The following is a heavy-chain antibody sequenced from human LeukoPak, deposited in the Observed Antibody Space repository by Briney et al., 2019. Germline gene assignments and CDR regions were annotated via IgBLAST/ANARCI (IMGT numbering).Heavy chain of an antibody. CDR2: INPNSGGT. J-gene: IGHJ1*01. D-gene: IGHD3-22*01. CDR1: GYTFTGYY. Sequence: ASVKVSCKASGYTFTGYYMHGVRQAPGQGLEWMGWINPNSGGTNYVQKFQGRVTMTRDTSISTAYMELSRLRSDDTAVYYCARSWTPYYYDSSGYYREYFQHWGQGTLVTVSS. CDR3: ARSWTPYYYDSSGYYREYFQH. V-gene: IGHV1-2*02.